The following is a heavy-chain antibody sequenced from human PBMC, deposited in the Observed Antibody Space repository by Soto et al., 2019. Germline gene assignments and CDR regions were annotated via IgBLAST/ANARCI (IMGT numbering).Heavy chain of an antibody. J-gene: IGHJ5*02. CDR2: IKQDGSEK. V-gene: IGHV3-7*01. CDR1: GFTFSSYW. D-gene: IGHD3-10*01. CDR3: ARDYYGSGSYWFDP. Sequence: VGSLRLSGAASGFTFSSYWMSWVRQAPGKGLEWVANIKQDGSEKYYVDSVKGRFTISRDNAKSSLYLQMNSLRAEDTAVYYCARDYYGSGSYWFDPWGQGTLVTVSS.